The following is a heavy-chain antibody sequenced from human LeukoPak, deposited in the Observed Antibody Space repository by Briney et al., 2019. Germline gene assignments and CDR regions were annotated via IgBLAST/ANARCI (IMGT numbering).Heavy chain of an antibody. J-gene: IGHJ6*03. V-gene: IGHV3-21*01. CDR1: GFAFSSYS. D-gene: IGHD5-24*01. Sequence: PGGSLRLSCAASGFAFSSYSMNWVRQAPGKGLEWVSSISSSSSYIYYADSVKGRFTISRDNAKNSLYLQMNSLRAEDTAVYYCARAEMATINDYYYMDVWGKGTTVTVSS. CDR2: ISSSSSYI. CDR3: ARAEMATINDYYYMDV.